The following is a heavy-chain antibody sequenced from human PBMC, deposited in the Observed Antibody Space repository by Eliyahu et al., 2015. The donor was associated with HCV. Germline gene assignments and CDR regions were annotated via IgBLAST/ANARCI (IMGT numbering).Heavy chain of an antibody. Sequence: QVQLVESGGGVVQPGRSLRLSCAASGFTFSSYGMHWVRQAPGKGLEWVAVISYDGSNKYYADSVKGRFTISRDNSKNTLYLQMNSLRAEDTAVYYCAKDTHYDSSGYTDYWGQGTLVTVSS. CDR2: ISYDGSNK. J-gene: IGHJ4*02. V-gene: IGHV3-30*18. CDR1: GFTFSSYG. D-gene: IGHD3-22*01. CDR3: AKDTHYDSSGYTDY.